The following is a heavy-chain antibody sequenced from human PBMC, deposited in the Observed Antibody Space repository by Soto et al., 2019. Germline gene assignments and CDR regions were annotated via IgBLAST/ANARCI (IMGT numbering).Heavy chain of an antibody. CDR1: GATLNTFINYG. D-gene: IGHD3-22*01. Sequence: QVQLVQSGAEVKKPGSSVKVSCKASGATLNTFINYGITWVRQAPGQGFEWMGGIIPVFGTANYAQKFQGRVPISADESTRIAYMELSSPRSEDTAVYCCAIGAATKIVVVMYYAFEIWGQGTMVSVSS. V-gene: IGHV1-69*12. J-gene: IGHJ3*02. CDR2: IIPVFGTA. CDR3: AIGAATKIVVVMYYAFEI.